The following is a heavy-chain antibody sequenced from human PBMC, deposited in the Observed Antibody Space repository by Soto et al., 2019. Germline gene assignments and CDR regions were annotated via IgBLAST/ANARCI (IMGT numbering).Heavy chain of an antibody. V-gene: IGHV3-23*01. CDR2: ISSSGGST. CDR3: AKFQPMTQPRPYFDY. CDR1: GFTFSSYA. Sequence: EVQRLESGGDLIQPGGSLRLSCAASGFTFSSYAMSWVRQAPGKGLGWVSAISSSGGSTSYADSVKGRFTISRDNSRNTLYLQMNSLRAEDTAIYYCAKFQPMTQPRPYFDYWGQGTLITVSS. J-gene: IGHJ4*02. D-gene: IGHD3-22*01.